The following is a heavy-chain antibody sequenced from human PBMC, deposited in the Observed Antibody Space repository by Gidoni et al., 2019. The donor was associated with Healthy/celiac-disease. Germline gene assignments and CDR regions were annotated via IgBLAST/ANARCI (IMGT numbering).Heavy chain of an antibody. J-gene: IGHJ4*02. D-gene: IGHD3-22*01. CDR2: INHSGST. CDR1: GGSFSGYY. Sequence: QVQLQQWGAGLLKPSETLSLTCDVYGGSFSGYYWSWIRQPPGKGLEWIGEINHSGSTNYNPSLKSRVTISVDTSKNQFSLKLSSVTAADTAVYYCARGPPLYYYYDSSGYPFDYWGQGTLVTVSS. CDR3: ARGPPLYYYYDSSGYPFDY. V-gene: IGHV4-34*01.